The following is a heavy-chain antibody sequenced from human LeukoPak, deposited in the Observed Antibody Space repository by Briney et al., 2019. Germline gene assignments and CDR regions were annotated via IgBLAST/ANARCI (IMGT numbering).Heavy chain of an antibody. CDR1: GGNFRNYA. J-gene: IGHJ4*02. Sequence: SVKVSCKASGGNFRNYAVSWVRQAPGQGLEWMGRITPMFDTQNHAQKFQGRVTIFADKSTGTVYMDLNSLTSDDTAVYYCATESNYYLDDWGQGTLVTVSS. CDR3: ATESNYYLDD. CDR2: ITPMFDTQ. D-gene: IGHD3-10*01. V-gene: IGHV1-69*06.